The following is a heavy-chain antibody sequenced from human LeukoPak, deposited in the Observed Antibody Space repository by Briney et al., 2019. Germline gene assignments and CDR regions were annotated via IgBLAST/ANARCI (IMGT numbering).Heavy chain of an antibody. Sequence: SETLSLTCTVSGGSISSYYWSWIRQPAGKGLELIGRIYTSGTTNYNPSLKSRVTMSVDTSKNRFSLKLSSVTAADTAVYYCARAPTGTGGWNWFDPWGQGTLVTVSS. CDR3: ARAPTGTGGWNWFDP. CDR2: IYTSGTT. CDR1: GGSISSYY. D-gene: IGHD1-1*01. V-gene: IGHV4-4*07. J-gene: IGHJ5*02.